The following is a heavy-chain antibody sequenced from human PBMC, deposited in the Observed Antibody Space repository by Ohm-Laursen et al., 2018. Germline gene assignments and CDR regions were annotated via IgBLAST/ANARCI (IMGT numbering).Heavy chain of an antibody. Sequence: ASVKVSCKASGYSFNSNHMQWLRQAPGQGLEWMGIIKSTDDTRTYAQKFQGRVTMTKDRSTSTVYMELSSLRSDDTAVYYCARGWLDDAFDIWGQGTMVTVSS. CDR3: ARGWLDDAFDI. CDR1: GYSFNSNH. J-gene: IGHJ3*02. V-gene: IGHV1-46*02. D-gene: IGHD6-19*01. CDR2: IKSTDDTR.